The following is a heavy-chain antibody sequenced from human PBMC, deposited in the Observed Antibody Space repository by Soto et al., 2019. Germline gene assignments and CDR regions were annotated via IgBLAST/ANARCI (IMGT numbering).Heavy chain of an antibody. CDR2: IIPISDTT. J-gene: IGHJ6*02. Sequence: VQLEQYGAEVKKPGASVKVSCKASGGTFSSYAISWVRQAPGQGLEWMGGIIPISDTTNYAQKFQGRVTITADESTSTAYMELSSLRSEDTAVYYCARSQGSSTSLEIYYYYYYGMDVWGQGTTVTVSS. D-gene: IGHD2-2*01. V-gene: IGHV1-69*01. CDR3: ARSQGSSTSLEIYYYYYYGMDV. CDR1: GGTFSSYA.